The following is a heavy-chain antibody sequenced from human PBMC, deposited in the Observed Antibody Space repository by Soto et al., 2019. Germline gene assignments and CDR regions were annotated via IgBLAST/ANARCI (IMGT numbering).Heavy chain of an antibody. D-gene: IGHD2-8*02. CDR1: GFAFSSYV. Sequence: GGSLRLSCAASGFAFSSYVLQWVRQAPGKGLEWVSYISSSSSTIYYADSVKGRFTISRDNAKNSLYLQMNSLRDEDTAVYYCARIIMKAGGYGRDVWGQGTTVTVSS. CDR2: ISSSSSTI. J-gene: IGHJ6*02. V-gene: IGHV3-48*02. CDR3: ARIIMKAGGYGRDV.